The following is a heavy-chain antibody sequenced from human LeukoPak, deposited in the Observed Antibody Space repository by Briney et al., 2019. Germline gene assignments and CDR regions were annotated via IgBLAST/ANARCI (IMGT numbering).Heavy chain of an antibody. J-gene: IGHJ6*03. D-gene: IGHD4-23*01. CDR3: ARGGGSRYYYYSYMDV. V-gene: IGHV4-34*01. Sequence: SETLSLTCVVYGGSFTGYYWSWIRQPPGRGLEWIGEINHSGSTNYNPSLKSRVTISVDMSKNQFSLRLSSVTAADTAVYFCARGGGSRYYYYSYMDVWDKGTTVTVSS. CDR2: INHSGST. CDR1: GGSFTGYY.